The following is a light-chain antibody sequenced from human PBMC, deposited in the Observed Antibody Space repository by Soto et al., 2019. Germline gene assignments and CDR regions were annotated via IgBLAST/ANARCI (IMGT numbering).Light chain of an antibody. J-gene: IGLJ3*02. V-gene: IGLV1-44*01. CDR2: TNN. CDR1: KSDIGSNT. CDR3: ATWDGSLNVCV. Sequence: QSVLTQPHSVSGTPGQRVTISCSGGKSDIGSNTVYWFQQLPGTAPRLLIYTNNQRPSGVPDRFSGSKSGTSASLAISGLQSEDEADYYCATWDGSLNVCVFGGGTKLTVL.